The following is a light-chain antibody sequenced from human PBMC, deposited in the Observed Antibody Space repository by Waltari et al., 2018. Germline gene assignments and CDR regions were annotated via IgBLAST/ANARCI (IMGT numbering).Light chain of an antibody. CDR1: QSLLQSNGYNY. CDR3: MQALQTPT. CDR2: LGS. J-gene: IGKJ4*01. Sequence: DIVMTQSPLSLPVTPGEPASISCRSSQSLLQSNGYNYLDWYLQKPGQSPQPLIYLGSNRASGVPDRFSGSGSGTDFTLKISRVEAEDVGVYYCMQALQTPTFGGGTKVEIK. V-gene: IGKV2-28*01.